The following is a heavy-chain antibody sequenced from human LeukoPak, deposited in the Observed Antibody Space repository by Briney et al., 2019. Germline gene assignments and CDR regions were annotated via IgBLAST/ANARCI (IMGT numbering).Heavy chain of an antibody. CDR2: IYTSGST. D-gene: IGHD4-17*01. J-gene: IGHJ3*02. V-gene: IGHV4-4*07. CDR3: ARDPDGYYYGDYFYAFDI. CDR1: GGSISSYY. Sequence: SETLSLTCTGSGGSISSYYWSWIRQPAGKGLEWIGRIYTSGSTNYNPSLKSRVTMSVDTSKNQFSLKLSSVTAADTAVYYCARDPDGYYYGDYFYAFDIWGQGTMVTVSS.